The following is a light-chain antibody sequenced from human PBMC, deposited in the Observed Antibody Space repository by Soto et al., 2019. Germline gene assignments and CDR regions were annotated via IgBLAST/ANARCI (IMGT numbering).Light chain of an antibody. J-gene: IGLJ2*01. Sequence: QSVLTQPPSVSGAPGQRVTISCTGSSSNIGAGYDVHWYQLLPGTVPKLLIYGDNNRPSGVPDRFSVSKSGTSATLAITGLQTGDEADYICGTWDTTMSGLLFGGGTKLTVL. CDR2: GDN. CDR1: SSNIGAGYD. V-gene: IGLV1-40*01. CDR3: GTWDTTMSGLL.